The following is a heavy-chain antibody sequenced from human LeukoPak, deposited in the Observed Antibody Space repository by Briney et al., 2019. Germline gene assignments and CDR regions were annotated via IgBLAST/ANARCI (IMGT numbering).Heavy chain of an antibody. J-gene: IGHJ4*02. Sequence: GASVKVSCKASGYTFTSYGISWVRQAPGQGLEWMGWISAYNGNTNYAQKLQGRVTMTTDTSTRTAYMELRSLTSDDTAVYYCARDYDGTGYQRFWGQGTPVTVSS. D-gene: IGHD3-22*01. V-gene: IGHV1-18*01. CDR2: ISAYNGNT. CDR3: ARDYDGTGYQRF. CDR1: GYTFTSYG.